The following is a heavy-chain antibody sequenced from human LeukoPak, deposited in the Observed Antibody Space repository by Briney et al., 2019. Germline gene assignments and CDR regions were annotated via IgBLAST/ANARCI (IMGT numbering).Heavy chain of an antibody. CDR3: ARGYCSGGSCYYYFDY. D-gene: IGHD2-15*01. CDR2: NPNSGGT. V-gene: IGHV1-2*02. J-gene: IGHJ4*02. Sequence: NPNSGGTNYAQKFQGRVTMTRDTSISTAYMELSRLRSDDTAVYYCARGYCSGGSCYYYFDYWGQGTLVTVSS.